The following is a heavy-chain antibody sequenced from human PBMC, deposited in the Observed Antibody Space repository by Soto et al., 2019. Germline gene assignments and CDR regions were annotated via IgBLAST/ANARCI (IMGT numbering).Heavy chain of an antibody. Sequence: PGESLKISCKGSGYSFTSYWIGWVRQMPGKGLEWMGIIYPGDSDTRYSPSFQGQVTISADKSISTAYLQWSSLKASDTAMYYCARLVDGSSGPELFDPWGQGTLVTVSS. J-gene: IGHJ5*02. CDR3: ARLVDGSSGPELFDP. CDR1: GYSFTSYW. D-gene: IGHD3-22*01. CDR2: IYPGDSDT. V-gene: IGHV5-51*01.